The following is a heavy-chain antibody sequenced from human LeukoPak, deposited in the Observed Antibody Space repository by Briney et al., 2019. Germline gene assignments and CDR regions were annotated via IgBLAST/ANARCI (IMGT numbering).Heavy chain of an antibody. Sequence: ASVKASCKASGYTFTSYAMHWVRQAPGQRLEWMGWINAGNGNTKYSQKFQGRVTITRDTSASTAYMQLSSLRSQDTAVYYCARMTMVRGVIGYYHGMDVWGKGTTVTVSS. CDR2: INAGNGNT. D-gene: IGHD3-10*01. CDR1: GYTFTSYA. J-gene: IGHJ6*04. CDR3: ARMTMVRGVIGYYHGMDV. V-gene: IGHV1-3*01.